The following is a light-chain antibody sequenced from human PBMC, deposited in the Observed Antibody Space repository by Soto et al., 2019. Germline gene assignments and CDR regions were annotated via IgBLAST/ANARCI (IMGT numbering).Light chain of an antibody. CDR2: RVS. CDR3: LHGTHWPWT. CDR1: QSLVHSDGNTY. J-gene: IGKJ1*01. Sequence: DVVMTQSPLSLPVNLGQPASISCRSSQSLVHSDGNTYMNWFQQRPGQSPRRLIYRVSNRDSGVPDRFSGSGSGTDFTLNISRVEAEDVGVYYCLHGTHWPWTFGHGTKVEI. V-gene: IGKV2-30*02.